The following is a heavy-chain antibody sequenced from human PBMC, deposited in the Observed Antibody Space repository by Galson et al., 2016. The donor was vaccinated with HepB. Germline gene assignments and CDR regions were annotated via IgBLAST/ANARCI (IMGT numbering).Heavy chain of an antibody. V-gene: IGHV4-31*03. J-gene: IGHJ4*02. CDR1: GGSISSGGYY. CDR2: IYHSGST. CDR3: VRDRSSGSGNFGY. D-gene: IGHD3-10*01. Sequence: TLSLTCTVSGGSISSGGYYWSWIRQHPGKGLEWIGYIYHSGSTYYNPSLKSRVSISVDTSKNQFSLRLSSVTAADTAVYYCVRDRSSGSGNFGYWGQGTLVTVSS.